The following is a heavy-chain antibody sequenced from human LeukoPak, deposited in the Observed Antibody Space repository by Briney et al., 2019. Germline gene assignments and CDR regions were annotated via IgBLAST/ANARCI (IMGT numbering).Heavy chain of an antibody. V-gene: IGHV4-59*01. CDR3: ARAVNDYSKFDY. J-gene: IGHJ4*02. CDR1: GGYIGNYY. D-gene: IGHD4-11*01. Sequence: SETLSLTCTVSGGYIGNYYWSWIRQPPGKGLEWIGYFYYSGGTYYNPSLKSRVTISVDTSKNQFSLKLSSVTAADTAVYYCARAVNDYSKFDYWGQGTLVTVSS. CDR2: FYYSGGT.